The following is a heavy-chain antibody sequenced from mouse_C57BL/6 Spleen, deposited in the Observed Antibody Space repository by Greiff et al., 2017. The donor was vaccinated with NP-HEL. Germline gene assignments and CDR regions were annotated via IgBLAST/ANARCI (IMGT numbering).Heavy chain of an antibody. Sequence: VQLQQPGAELVRPGSSVKLSCKASGYTFTSYWMHWVKQRPIQGLEWIGNIDPSDSETHYNQKFKDKATLTVDKSSSTAYMQLSSLTSEDSAVYYCARWDITTVVAPDYWGQGTTLTVS. J-gene: IGHJ2*01. CDR2: IDPSDSET. D-gene: IGHD1-1*01. V-gene: IGHV1-52*01. CDR1: GYTFTSYW. CDR3: ARWDITTVVAPDY.